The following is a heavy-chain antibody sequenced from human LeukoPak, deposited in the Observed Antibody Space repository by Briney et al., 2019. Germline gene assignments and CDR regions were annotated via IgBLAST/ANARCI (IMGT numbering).Heavy chain of an antibody. V-gene: IGHV4-34*01. Sequence: SETLSLTCAVYGGSFSGYYWSWIRQPPGKGLERIGEINHSGSTNYNPSLKSRVTISVDTSKNQFSLKLSSVTAADTAVYYCARVNYYGSGSYWGQGTLVTVSS. CDR3: ARVNYYGSGSY. CDR2: INHSGST. D-gene: IGHD3-10*01. CDR1: GGSFSGYY. J-gene: IGHJ4*02.